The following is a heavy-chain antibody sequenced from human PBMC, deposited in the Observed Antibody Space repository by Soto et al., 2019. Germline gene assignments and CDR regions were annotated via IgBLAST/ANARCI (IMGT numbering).Heavy chain of an antibody. D-gene: IGHD2-15*01. Sequence: QVQLQQWGAGLLKPSETLSLTCAVYGGSFSGYYWSWIRQPPGKGLEWMGEINHSGSTNYNPSLMSRVTISVDTSKHQFSLKLSSVTAADTAVYYCARGTFKREVVAATGWYFDYWGQGTLVTVSS. CDR2: INHSGST. CDR3: ARGTFKREVVAATGWYFDY. J-gene: IGHJ4*02. V-gene: IGHV4-34*01. CDR1: GGSFSGYY.